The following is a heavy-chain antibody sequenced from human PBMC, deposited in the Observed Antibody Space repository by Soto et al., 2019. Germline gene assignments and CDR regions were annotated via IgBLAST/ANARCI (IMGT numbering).Heavy chain of an antibody. CDR3: VGGYGWLPDY. D-gene: IGHD6-19*01. V-gene: IGHV3-7*05. Sequence: DVQLVESGGGLVQPGVSLRLSCEASEYTFSSLWMNWVRQAPGKGLEWVAIIEQNGGERNYLDSVKGRFTISRDNAKKSVYLQMTSLRAEDTALYYCVGGYGWLPDYWGQGTLVIVSS. J-gene: IGHJ4*02. CDR2: IEQNGGER. CDR1: EYTFSSLW.